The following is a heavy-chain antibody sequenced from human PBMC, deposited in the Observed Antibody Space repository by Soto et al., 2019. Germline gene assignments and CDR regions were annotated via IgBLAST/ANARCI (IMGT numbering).Heavy chain of an antibody. CDR3: ASNEGWGIAAAGTPFDY. J-gene: IGHJ4*02. CDR2: IKQDGSEK. Sequence: PGGSLRLSCAASGFTFSSYWMSWVRQAPGKGLEWVANIKQDGSEKYYVDSVKGRFTISRDNAKNSLYLQMNSLRAEDTAVYYCASNEGWGIAAAGTPFDYWGQGTLVTVSS. V-gene: IGHV3-7*01. D-gene: IGHD6-13*01. CDR1: GFTFSSYW.